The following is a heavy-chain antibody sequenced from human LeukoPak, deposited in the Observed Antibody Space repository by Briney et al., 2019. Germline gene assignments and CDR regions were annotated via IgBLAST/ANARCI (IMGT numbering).Heavy chain of an antibody. V-gene: IGHV4-61*02. J-gene: IGHJ4*02. CDR2: IYTSGST. CDR3: AGSFLLDSSGYYRDY. Sequence: PSQTLSLTCTVSGGSISSGSYYWSWIRQPAGKGLEWLGRIYTSGSTNYNPSLKSRVTISVDTSKNQFSLKLSSVTAADTAVYHCAGSFLLDSSGYYRDYWGQGTLVTVSS. D-gene: IGHD3-22*01. CDR1: GGSISSGSYY.